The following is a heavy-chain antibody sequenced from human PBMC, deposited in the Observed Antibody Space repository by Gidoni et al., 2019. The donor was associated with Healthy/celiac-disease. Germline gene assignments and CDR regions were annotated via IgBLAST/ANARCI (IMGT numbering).Heavy chain of an antibody. CDR1: GFTFSSYA. V-gene: IGHV3-23*01. D-gene: IGHD3-16*01. Sequence: EVQLLESGGGLVQPGGSLRLSCAASGFTFSSYAMSWFRQAPGKGLEWVAAISGGGGSTYYADYVKGRFTISRDNSKNTLYLQMNSLRAEDTAVYYCAKAGHNTYRLRLGEFDYWGQGTLVTVSS. CDR2: ISGGGGST. J-gene: IGHJ4*02. CDR3: AKAGHNTYRLRLGEFDY.